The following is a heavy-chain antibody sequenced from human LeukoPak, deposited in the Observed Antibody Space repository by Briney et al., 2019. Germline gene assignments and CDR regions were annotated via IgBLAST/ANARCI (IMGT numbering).Heavy chain of an antibody. Sequence: GGSLRLSCAASGFTLSSYAMSWVRQAPGKGLEWVSAISGSGGSTYYADSVKGRFTISRDNSKNTLYLQMNSLRAEDTAVYYCAKSTLPMVRGARGTSFDYWGQGTLVTVSS. CDR3: AKSTLPMVRGARGTSFDY. CDR1: GFTLSSYA. V-gene: IGHV3-23*01. CDR2: ISGSGGST. D-gene: IGHD3-10*01. J-gene: IGHJ4*02.